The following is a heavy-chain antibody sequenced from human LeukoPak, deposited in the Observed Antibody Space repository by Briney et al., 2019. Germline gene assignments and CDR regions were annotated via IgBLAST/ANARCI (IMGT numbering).Heavy chain of an antibody. CDR1: GGSISSYY. J-gene: IGHJ4*02. CDR2: IYYSGTT. D-gene: IGHD3-10*01. V-gene: IGHV4-59*06. Sequence: KTSETLSLTCTVSGGSISSYYWSWIRQPPGKGLEWIGYIYYSGTTYYNPSLKSRVTISVDTSKTHFSLKLSSVTAADTAVYYCARDGGYGSGSYHFDYWGQGTLVTVSS. CDR3: ARDGGYGSGSYHFDY.